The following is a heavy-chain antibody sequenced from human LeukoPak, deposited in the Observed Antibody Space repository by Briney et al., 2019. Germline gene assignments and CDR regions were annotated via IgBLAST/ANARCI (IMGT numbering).Heavy chain of an antibody. Sequence: SETLSLTCAVSGGSISSSNWWSWVRQPPGKGLAWIGEIYHSGSTNYNPSLKSRVTISVDKSKNQFSLKLSSVTAADTAVYYCARSQDIVVVPAARVGNWFDPWGQGTLVTVSS. CDR3: ARSQDIVVVPAARVGNWFDP. CDR2: IYHSGST. V-gene: IGHV4-4*02. CDR1: GGSISSSNW. D-gene: IGHD2-2*01. J-gene: IGHJ5*02.